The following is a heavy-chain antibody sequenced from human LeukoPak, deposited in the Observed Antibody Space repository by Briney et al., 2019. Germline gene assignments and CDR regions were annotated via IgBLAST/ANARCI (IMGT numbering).Heavy chain of an antibody. CDR2: VYYTGAT. CDR1: GDSISTYY. D-gene: IGHD6-19*01. CDR3: AREGGRQWLVSGALDS. J-gene: IGHJ5*01. Sequence: SETLSLTCTVSGDSISTYYWSWIRQPPGKGLEWIGFVYYTGATNYNPSLKSRVTMSVDTSQNQFSLKVTSVTAADTAVYYCAREGGRQWLVSGALDSWGQGTLVTVSS. V-gene: IGHV4-59*01.